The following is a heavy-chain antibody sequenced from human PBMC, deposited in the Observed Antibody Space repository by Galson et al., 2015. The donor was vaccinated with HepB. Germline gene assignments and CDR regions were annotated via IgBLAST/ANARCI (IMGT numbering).Heavy chain of an antibody. J-gene: IGHJ2*01. CDR2: IKQDGSEK. CDR1: GFTFSSYW. CDR3: ARSPIRDSSGYYPYWYFDL. D-gene: IGHD3-22*01. Sequence: SLRLSCAASGFTFSSYWMSWVRQAPGKGLEWVANIKQDGSEKYYVDSVKGRFTISRDNAKNSLYLQMNSLRAEDTAVYYCARSPIRDSSGYYPYWYFDLWGRGTLVTVSS. V-gene: IGHV3-7*03.